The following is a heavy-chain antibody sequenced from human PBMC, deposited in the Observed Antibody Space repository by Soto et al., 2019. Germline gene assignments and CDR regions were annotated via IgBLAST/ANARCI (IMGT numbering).Heavy chain of an antibody. J-gene: IGHJ4*02. CDR1: GGSINSFY. CDR2: MYVTGST. V-gene: IGHV4-4*07. CDR3: ARDHHYYGSGDSNPFDS. Sequence: QVQLQESGPGLVKPSETLSLTCTVSGGSINSFYWSWVRQPAGKGLEWIGRMYVTGSTNYNPSLKNRVSMSLDTSKNQFSLKLSSLTAADTVVYYCARDHHYYGSGDSNPFDSWGQGTLVTVSS. D-gene: IGHD3-10*01.